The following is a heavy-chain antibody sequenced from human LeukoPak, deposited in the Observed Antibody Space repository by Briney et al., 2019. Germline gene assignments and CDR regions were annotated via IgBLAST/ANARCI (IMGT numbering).Heavy chain of an antibody. J-gene: IGHJ2*01. CDR3: ARDREDTWGSPGFFDL. V-gene: IGHV1-2*02. D-gene: IGHD3-16*01. CDR2: INPKSGAT. Sequence: ASVKVSCKTSGYTFTGYYVHWVRQAPGQGLEWMGWINPKSGATKYGQKFQGRVAMTRDRPTSTAYMELSRFISDDAAVYFCARDREDTWGSPGFFDLWGRGTLVTVSS. CDR1: GYTFTGYY.